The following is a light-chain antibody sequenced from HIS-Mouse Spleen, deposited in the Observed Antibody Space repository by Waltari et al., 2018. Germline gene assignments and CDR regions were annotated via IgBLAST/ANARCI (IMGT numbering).Light chain of an antibody. J-gene: IGLJ2*01. CDR2: EDS. CDR3: YSTDSSGNHRV. Sequence: SYELTQPPSVSVSPGQTARNTCSGDAMPKKYAYWYQQKSGPAPVPVIYEDSKRPSGIPERFSGSSSGTMATLTISGAQVEDEADYYCYSTDSSGNHRVFGGGTKLTVL. CDR1: AMPKKY. V-gene: IGLV3-10*01.